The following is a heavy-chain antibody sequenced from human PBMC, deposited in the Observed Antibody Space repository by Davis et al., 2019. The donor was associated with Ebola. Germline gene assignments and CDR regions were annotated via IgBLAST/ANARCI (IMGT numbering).Heavy chain of an antibody. D-gene: IGHD3-10*01. CDR3: ASRYGSVYYYYGMDV. J-gene: IGHJ6*02. V-gene: IGHV3-30*03. Sequence: GESLKISCAASGFTFSSYAMSWVRQAPGKGLEWVAVISYDGSNKYYADSVKGRFTISRDNSKNTLYLQMNSLRAEDTAVYYCASRYGSVYYYYGMDVWGQDHGHRLL. CDR2: ISYDGSNK. CDR1: GFTFSSYA.